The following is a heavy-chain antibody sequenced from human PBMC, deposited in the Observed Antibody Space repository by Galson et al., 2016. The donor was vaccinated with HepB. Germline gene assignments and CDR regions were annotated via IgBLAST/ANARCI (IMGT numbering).Heavy chain of an antibody. D-gene: IGHD3-10*01. CDR3: ARDRNGGYYASGSLVDY. CDR2: INPSGGST. J-gene: IGHJ4*02. CDR1: GYTFTSYY. Sequence: SVKVSCKASGYTFTSYYMHWVRQAPGQGLEWMAIINPSGGSTSYAQKFQGRVTMTRDTSTSTVYMELSSLRSEDTAVYYCARDRNGGYYASGSLVDYWGQGTLVTVSS. V-gene: IGHV1-46*01.